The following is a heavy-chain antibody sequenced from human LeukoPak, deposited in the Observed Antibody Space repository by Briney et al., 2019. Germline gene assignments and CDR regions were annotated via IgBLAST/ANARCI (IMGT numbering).Heavy chain of an antibody. CDR1: LFTYIKYP. CDR2: ISGVGSNT. D-gene: IGHD1-1*01. V-gene: IGHV3-23*01. CDR3: ATLVGTGTTHTDY. Sequence: WGSLRHSFAGTLFTYIKYPITEVRQARWKGLEGVSAISGVGSNTAYAASVKGRLTTFRENYKNKLSLQMNSMRGEDTAIYYCATLVGTGTTHTDYWGQGTLVTVSS. J-gene: IGHJ4*02.